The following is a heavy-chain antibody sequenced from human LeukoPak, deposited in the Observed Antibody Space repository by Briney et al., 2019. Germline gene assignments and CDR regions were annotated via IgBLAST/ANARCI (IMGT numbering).Heavy chain of an antibody. CDR2: IYYSGTT. V-gene: IGHV4-59*08. CDR3: ARHRPGERRFDP. CDR1: GASISSSY. Sequence: SETLSLTCTVSGASISSSYWSWIRQPPGKGLEWIGYIYYSGTTKYNPSLKSRVTISVDTSKNQISLKLSSVTAADTAVYYCARHRPGERRFDPWGQGTLVTVSS. D-gene: IGHD3-16*01. J-gene: IGHJ5*02.